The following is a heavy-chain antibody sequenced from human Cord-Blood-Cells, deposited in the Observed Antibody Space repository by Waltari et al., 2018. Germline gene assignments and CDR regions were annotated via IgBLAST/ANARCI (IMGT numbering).Heavy chain of an antibody. V-gene: IGHV3-23*01. J-gene: IGHJ6*02. CDR3: AKVIAAAAKYGMDV. CDR1: GFTFSSYA. CDR2: ISGSGGST. D-gene: IGHD6-13*01. Sequence: EVQLLESGGGLVQPGGSLRLACAASGFTFSSYARSWVRQAPGKGLEWVSAISGSGGSTYHEDSVKGRFTSSRDNSKNTLYLQMNSLRAEDTAVYYCAKVIAAAAKYGMDVWGQGTTVTVSS.